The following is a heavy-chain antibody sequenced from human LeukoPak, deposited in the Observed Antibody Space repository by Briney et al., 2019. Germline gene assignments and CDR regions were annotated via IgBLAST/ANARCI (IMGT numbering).Heavy chain of an antibody. D-gene: IGHD3-22*01. CDR1: GYSFTSYW. V-gene: IGHV5-51*01. CDR2: IYPGDSDT. Sequence: GESLQISCKGSGYSFTSYWIGWVRQMPGKGLEWMGIIYPGDSDTRYSPSFQGQVTISADKSISTAYLQWSSLKASDTAMYYCASRTYYYDSSPGAFDIWGQGTMVTVSS. J-gene: IGHJ3*02. CDR3: ASRTYYYDSSPGAFDI.